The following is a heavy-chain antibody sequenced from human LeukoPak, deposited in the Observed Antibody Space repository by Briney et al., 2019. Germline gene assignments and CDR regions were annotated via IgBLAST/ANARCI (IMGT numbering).Heavy chain of an antibody. D-gene: IGHD7-27*01. CDR1: GGTFSSYA. Sequence: SVKVSCKASGGTFSSYAISWVRQAPGQGLEWMGRIIPILGIANYAQEFQGRVTITADKSTSTAYMELSSLRSEDTAVYYCARDRLGPNWYFDLWGRGTLVTVSS. CDR2: IIPILGIA. J-gene: IGHJ2*01. V-gene: IGHV1-69*04. CDR3: ARDRLGPNWYFDL.